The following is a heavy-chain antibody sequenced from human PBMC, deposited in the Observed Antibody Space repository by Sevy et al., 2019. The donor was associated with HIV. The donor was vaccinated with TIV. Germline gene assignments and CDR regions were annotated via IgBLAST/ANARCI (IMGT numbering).Heavy chain of an antibody. V-gene: IGHV3-23*01. J-gene: IGHJ4*02. CDR2: FSGSGTST. D-gene: IGHD3-3*01. CDR1: GFSFSTYA. CDR3: GKVSIFGVGGFYDY. Sequence: GGSLRLSCAASGFSFSTYAMTWVRQAPGKGLEWVSGFSGSGTSTYYTDSVKGRFTISRDNSKNTVYLQMNNLRAEDTAVYYCGKVSIFGVGGFYDYWGQGTLVTVSS.